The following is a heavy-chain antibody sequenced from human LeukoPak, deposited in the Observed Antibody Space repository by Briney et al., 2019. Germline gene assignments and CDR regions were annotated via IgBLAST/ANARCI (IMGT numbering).Heavy chain of an antibody. CDR1: GFTFSSYW. CDR3: TRDLYTFDY. V-gene: IGHV3-7*01. J-gene: IGHJ4*02. CDR2: IKQDGSEK. Sequence: RGGSLRLSCAASGFTFSSYWMSWVRQAPGKGLEWVANIKQDGSEKYYVHSVKGRFTISRDNAKNSLYLQMNSLRAEDTAVYFCTRDLYTFDYWGQGTLVTVSS.